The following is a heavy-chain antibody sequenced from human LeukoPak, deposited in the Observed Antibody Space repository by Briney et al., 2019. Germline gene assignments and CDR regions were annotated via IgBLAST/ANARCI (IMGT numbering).Heavy chain of an antibody. CDR2: INTNTGNP. Sequence: HGASVKVSCKASGYTFTGYYMHWVRQAPGQGLEWMGWINTNTGNPTYAQGFTGRFVFSLDTSVSTAYLQISSLKAEDTAVYYCARDFGGSGSYYIVFDYWGQGTLVTVSS. CDR1: GYTFTGYY. CDR3: ARDFGGSGSYYIVFDY. J-gene: IGHJ4*02. V-gene: IGHV7-4-1*02. D-gene: IGHD3-10*01.